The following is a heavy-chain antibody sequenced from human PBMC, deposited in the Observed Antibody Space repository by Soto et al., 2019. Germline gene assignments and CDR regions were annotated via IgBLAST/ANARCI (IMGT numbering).Heavy chain of an antibody. CDR2: ISGYNGNT. CDR3: ARRCSRTRCLDL. J-gene: IGHJ2*01. D-gene: IGHD2-2*01. V-gene: IGHV1-18*01. Sequence: QVQLVHSGAEVKKPGASVKVSCKAPGYTFTSYGICWVRQAPGQGLGWMGWISGYNGNTNYAQNLQGIGTMTTGTSTSTVYRELRSLGSDDTAVYFWARRCSRTRCLDLWGRGTLVIVSS. CDR1: GYTFTSYG.